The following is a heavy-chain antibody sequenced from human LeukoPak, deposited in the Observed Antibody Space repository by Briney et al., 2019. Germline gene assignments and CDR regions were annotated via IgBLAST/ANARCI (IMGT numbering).Heavy chain of an antibody. V-gene: IGHV3-7*03. Sequence: GGSLRLSCAVSGFTFSGFWMSWSRQAPGKGLEWVASINSDGSEGYYADVVKGRFTISRDDAKNPLYLQINSLRAEDTAVYYCARSSYSSSSSVWGQGTMVTVSS. CDR2: INSDGSEG. CDR1: GFTFSGFW. CDR3: ARSSYSSSSSV. D-gene: IGHD6-6*01. J-gene: IGHJ3*01.